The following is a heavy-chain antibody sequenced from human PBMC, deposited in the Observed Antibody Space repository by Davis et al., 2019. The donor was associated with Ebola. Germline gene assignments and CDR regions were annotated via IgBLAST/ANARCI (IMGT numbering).Heavy chain of an antibody. Sequence: LRLSCAVYGGSFSGYYWSWIRQPPGKGLEWIGEINHSGSTNYNPSLKSRVTISVDTSKNQFSLKLSSVTAADTAVYYCSRGKRDAFDIWGQGTMVTVSS. J-gene: IGHJ3*02. CDR2: INHSGST. CDR3: SRGKRDAFDI. CDR1: GGSFSGYY. D-gene: IGHD6-25*01. V-gene: IGHV4-34*09.